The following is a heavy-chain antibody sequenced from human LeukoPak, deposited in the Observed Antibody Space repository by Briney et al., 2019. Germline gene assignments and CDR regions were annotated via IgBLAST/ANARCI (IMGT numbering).Heavy chain of an antibody. CDR2: INWNGGST. Sequence: GGSLRLSCAASGFTFDDYGMSWVRQAPGKGLEWVSGINWNGGSTGYADSVKGRFTISRDNAKNSLYLQMNSLRAEDTAVYYCAKPGYSSGWYEDWGQGTLVTVSS. CDR3: AKPGYSSGWYED. D-gene: IGHD6-19*01. V-gene: IGHV3-20*04. J-gene: IGHJ4*02. CDR1: GFTFDDYG.